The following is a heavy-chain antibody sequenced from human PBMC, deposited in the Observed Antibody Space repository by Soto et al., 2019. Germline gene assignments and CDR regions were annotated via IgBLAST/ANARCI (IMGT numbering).Heavy chain of an antibody. Sequence: SETLSLTCAVYGGSFSGYYWSWIRQPPGKGLEWIGEINHSGSTNYNPSLKSRVTISVDTSKNQFSLKLSSVTAADTAVYYCAGGRILYCSSTSCYILGYYYGMDVWGQGTTVTVSS. CDR1: GGSFSGYY. CDR2: INHSGST. J-gene: IGHJ6*02. D-gene: IGHD2-2*02. CDR3: AGGRILYCSSTSCYILGYYYGMDV. V-gene: IGHV4-34*01.